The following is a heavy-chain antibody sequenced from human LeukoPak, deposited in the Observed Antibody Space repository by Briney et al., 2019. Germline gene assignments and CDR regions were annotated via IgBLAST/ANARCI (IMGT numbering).Heavy chain of an antibody. CDR3: ARGEDWKSTTFDY. V-gene: IGHV4-59*01. D-gene: IGHD1-1*01. J-gene: IGHJ4*02. CDR2: IYSSGTT. CDR1: GGSISSYY. Sequence: PSETLSLTCTVSGGSISSYYWNCIRQPPGKALEWIGYIYSSGTTKYNPPLKSRVTISVDTSKSQFALKLTSVTAADTAVYYCARGEDWKSTTFDYWGQGTLVTVAS.